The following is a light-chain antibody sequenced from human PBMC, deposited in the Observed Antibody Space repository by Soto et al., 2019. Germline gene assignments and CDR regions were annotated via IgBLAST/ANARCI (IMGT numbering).Light chain of an antibody. CDR3: QQYGSSPPLT. Sequence: EIVLTQSPGTLSLSPGERATLSCRASQSVRSSYLAWYQQKPGQAPRLLIYGASSRATGIPDRFSGSGSGTDFTLTISRLELEDFAVYYCQQYGSSPPLTFGGGTKVEIK. V-gene: IGKV3-20*01. CDR1: QSVRSSY. CDR2: GAS. J-gene: IGKJ4*01.